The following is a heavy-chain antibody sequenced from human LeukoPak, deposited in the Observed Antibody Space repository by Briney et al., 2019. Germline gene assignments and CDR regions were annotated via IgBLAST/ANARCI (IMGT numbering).Heavy chain of an antibody. D-gene: IGHD2-2*01. CDR2: IKQDGSEK. Sequence: GGSLRLSCAASGFTFSSYWMSWVRQAPGKGLEGVANIKQDGSEKYYVDSVKGRFTISRDNAKNSLYLQMNSLRAEDTAVYYCARDRSYCSSTSCPTLYYYYYYGMDVWGQGTTVTVSS. V-gene: IGHV3-7*01. J-gene: IGHJ6*02. CDR3: ARDRSYCSSTSCPTLYYYYYYGMDV. CDR1: GFTFSSYW.